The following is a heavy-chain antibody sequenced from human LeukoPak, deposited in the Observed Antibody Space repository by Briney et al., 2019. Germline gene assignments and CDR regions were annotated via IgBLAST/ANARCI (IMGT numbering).Heavy chain of an antibody. D-gene: IGHD3-10*01. V-gene: IGHV3-7*05. CDR3: ARDKGLWFGELLSASDY. Sequence: PGGSLRLSCAASGFTFSSYWLTWVRQAPGKGLEWVANIKQDGSQIHYVDSVKGRFTISRDYAKNSVYLQMNSLRAEDTAVYYCARDKGLWFGELLSASDYWGQGTLVTVSS. CDR1: GFTFSSYW. J-gene: IGHJ4*02. CDR2: IKQDGSQI.